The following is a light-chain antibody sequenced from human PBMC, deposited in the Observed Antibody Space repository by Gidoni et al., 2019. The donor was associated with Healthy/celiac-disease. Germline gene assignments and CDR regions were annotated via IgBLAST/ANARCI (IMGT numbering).Light chain of an antibody. CDR2: ANN. V-gene: IGLV1-40*01. J-gene: IGLJ2*01. CDR3: QAYDSSLTGVV. CDR1: SSNIGAGYD. Sequence: QSVLTQPPPVSGAPGQRVTISCTGSSSNIGAGYDVHWYQQLPGTAPKLLIYANNNRPSGVPDRFSDSKSGASASLAITGLQAEDEADYYCQAYDSSLTGVVFGGGTKLTVL.